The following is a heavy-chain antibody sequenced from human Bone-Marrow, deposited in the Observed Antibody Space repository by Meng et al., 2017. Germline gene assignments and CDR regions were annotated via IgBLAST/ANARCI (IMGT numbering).Heavy chain of an antibody. CDR3: AKGAGSWELLFSRKPPGAFDI. V-gene: IGHV3-23*01. Sequence: GESLKISCAASGFTFSSYAMSWVRQAPGKGLEWVSAISGSGGSTYYADSVKGRFTISRDNSKNTLYLQMNSLRAEDTAVYYCAKGAGSWELLFSRKPPGAFDIWGQGTMVTVSS. J-gene: IGHJ3*02. D-gene: IGHD1-26*01. CDR2: ISGSGGST. CDR1: GFTFSSYA.